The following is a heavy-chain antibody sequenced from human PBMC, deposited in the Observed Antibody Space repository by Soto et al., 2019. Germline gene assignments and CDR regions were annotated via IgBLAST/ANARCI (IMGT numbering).Heavy chain of an antibody. CDR3: ARSYYDSSGYYSIDY. Sequence: SGGSISSYYWSWIRQPPGKGLEWIGYIYYSGSTNYNPSLKSRVTISVDTSKNQFSLKLSSVTAADTAVYYCARSYYDSSGYYSIDYWGQGTLVTVSS. J-gene: IGHJ4*02. CDR2: IYYSGST. CDR1: GGSISSYY. D-gene: IGHD3-22*01. V-gene: IGHV4-59*01.